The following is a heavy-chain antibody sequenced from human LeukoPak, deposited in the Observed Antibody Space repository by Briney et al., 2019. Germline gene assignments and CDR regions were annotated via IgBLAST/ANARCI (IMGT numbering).Heavy chain of an antibody. CDR3: ASYSSSGWGGY. CDR1: GGSISSYY. CDR2: IYSSGST. V-gene: IGHV4-4*07. D-gene: IGHD6-6*01. J-gene: IGHJ4*02. Sequence: PSGTLSLTCTVSGGSISSYYWSWIRQPAGKGLEWIGRIYSSGSTNYNPSLKSRVTMSVDTSKNQFSLKLSSVTAADTAVYYCASYSSSGWGGYWGQGTLVTVSS.